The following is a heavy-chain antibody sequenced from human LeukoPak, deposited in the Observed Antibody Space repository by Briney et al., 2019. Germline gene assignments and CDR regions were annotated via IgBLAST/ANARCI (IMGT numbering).Heavy chain of an antibody. V-gene: IGHV3-21*01. CDR2: ISWSSSYI. D-gene: IGHD5-18*01. J-gene: IGHJ6*02. CDR1: GFTFSSYA. CDR3: AHLSSGYTVNGMDV. Sequence: GGSLRLSCAASGFTFSSYAMNWVRQVPGKGLEWISSISWSSSYIYYVDSVKGRFTISRDNAKNSLYLQMNSLRAEDTAVYYCAHLSSGYTVNGMDVWGQGTTVTVSS.